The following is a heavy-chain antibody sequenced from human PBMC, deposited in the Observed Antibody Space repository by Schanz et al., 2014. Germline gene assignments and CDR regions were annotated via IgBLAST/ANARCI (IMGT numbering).Heavy chain of an antibody. CDR1: GYTFISYG. Sequence: QVQLVQSGTQVKKPGASVKVSCKASGYTFISYGISWVRQAPGQGLEWLGWINGYNGHTLYAQKFQGRVTMTTDTSTSTSYMELRSLRSDDTAVYYCARGFDFWDRWGQGTLVIVSS. CDR2: INGYNGHT. J-gene: IGHJ4*02. V-gene: IGHV1-18*01. CDR3: ARGFDFWDR. D-gene: IGHD3-3*01.